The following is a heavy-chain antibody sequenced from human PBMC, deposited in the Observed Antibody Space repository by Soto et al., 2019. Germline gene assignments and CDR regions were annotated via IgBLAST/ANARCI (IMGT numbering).Heavy chain of an antibody. V-gene: IGHV1-69*13. CDR2: IIPIFGTA. CDR3: ARDPLSPGHQTMYLASGSFDY. J-gene: IGHJ4*02. CDR1: GGTFSSYA. D-gene: IGHD3-10*01. Sequence: SVKVSCNASGGTFSSYAISWVRQAPGQGLEWMGGIIPIFGTANYAQKFQGRVTITADESTSTAYMELSSLRSEDTAVYYCARDPLSPGHQTMYLASGSFDYWGQGTLVTVSS.